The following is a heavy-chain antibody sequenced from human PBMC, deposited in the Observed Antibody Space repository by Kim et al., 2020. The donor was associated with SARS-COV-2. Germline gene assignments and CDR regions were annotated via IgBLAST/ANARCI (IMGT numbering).Heavy chain of an antibody. J-gene: IGHJ1*01. Sequence: GGSLRLSCAASGFTFSSYAMHWVRQAPGKGLEWVAVISYDGSNKYYADSVKGRFTISRDNSKNTLYLQMNSLRAEDTAVYYCAREGYYDSSGYYTKYFQHWGQGTLVTVSS. CDR1: GFTFSSYA. CDR3: AREGYYDSSGYYTKYFQH. V-gene: IGHV3-30*04. CDR2: ISYDGSNK. D-gene: IGHD3-22*01.